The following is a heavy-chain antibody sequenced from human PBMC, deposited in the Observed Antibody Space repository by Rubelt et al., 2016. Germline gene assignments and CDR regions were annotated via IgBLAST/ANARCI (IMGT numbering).Heavy chain of an antibody. CDR3: ARSSGTTVTTVDY. CDR1: GYSFTSYW. Sequence: EVQLVQSGAEVKKPGESLRISCKGSGYSFTSYWISWVRQMPGKGLEWMGRIDPSDSYTNYSPSFQGHCTSSADKAISTAYRQWSSLKASDTAMYYCARSSGTTVTTVDYWGQGTLVTVSS. J-gene: IGHJ4*02. D-gene: IGHD4-17*01. V-gene: IGHV5-10-1*01. CDR2: IDPSDSYT.